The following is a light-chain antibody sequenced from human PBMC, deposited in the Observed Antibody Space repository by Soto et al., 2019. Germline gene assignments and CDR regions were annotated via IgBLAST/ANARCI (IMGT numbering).Light chain of an antibody. CDR1: SSNIGAGYD. Sequence: QSVLTQPPSVSGAPGQRVTISCTGSSSNIGAGYDVPWYQQLPGTAPKLLIYGNSNRPSGVPDRFSGSKSGTSASLAITGLQAEDEADYYCQSYDSRLSSYVFGPGTKLTVL. V-gene: IGLV1-40*01. CDR3: QSYDSRLSSYV. CDR2: GNS. J-gene: IGLJ1*01.